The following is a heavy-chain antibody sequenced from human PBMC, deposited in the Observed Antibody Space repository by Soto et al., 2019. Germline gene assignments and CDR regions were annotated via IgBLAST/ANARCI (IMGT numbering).Heavy chain of an antibody. V-gene: IGHV1-2*04. CDR1: GYTFTRYS. Sequence: ASVKVSCKASGYTFTRYSMHWVRQAPGQRLEWMGWINPNSGGTNYAQKFQGWVTMTRDTSISTAYMELSRLRSDDTAVYYCARDPDGSGSPYFDYWGQGTLVTVSS. J-gene: IGHJ4*02. CDR2: INPNSGGT. CDR3: ARDPDGSGSPYFDY. D-gene: IGHD3-10*01.